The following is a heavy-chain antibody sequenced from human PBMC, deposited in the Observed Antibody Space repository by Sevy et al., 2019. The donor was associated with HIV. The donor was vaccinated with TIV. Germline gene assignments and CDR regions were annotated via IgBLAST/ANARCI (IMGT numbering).Heavy chain of an antibody. V-gene: IGHV5-51*01. Sequence: GESLKISCKGSGYSFTSYWIGWVRQMPGKGLEWMGIIDLGDSDTRNSPSFQGQVTISADKSISTAYLQWSSLKASDTAMYYCARLPYYDSSGYYPRFDYWGQGTLVTVSS. CDR3: ARLPYYDSSGYYPRFDY. J-gene: IGHJ4*02. CDR2: IDLGDSDT. D-gene: IGHD3-22*01. CDR1: GYSFTSYW.